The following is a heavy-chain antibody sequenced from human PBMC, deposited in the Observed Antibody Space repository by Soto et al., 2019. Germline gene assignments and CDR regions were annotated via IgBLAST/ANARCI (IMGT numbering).Heavy chain of an antibody. CDR2: ISYDGSNT. Sequence: QVQLVESGGGVVQPWRSLRLSCAASGFTFSSHGLHWVRQAPGKGLEWVAVISYDGSNTYYADSVEGRFTISRDNSKNTLYLQMNSLRAEDTAVYYCAKQPRGYYYYGMDVWVQGTTVTVSS. D-gene: IGHD7-27*01. CDR3: AKQPRGYYYYGMDV. J-gene: IGHJ6*02. CDR1: GFTFSSHG. V-gene: IGHV3-30*18.